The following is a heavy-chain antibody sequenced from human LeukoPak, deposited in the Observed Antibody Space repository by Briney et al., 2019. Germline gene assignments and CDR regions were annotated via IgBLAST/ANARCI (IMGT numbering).Heavy chain of an antibody. Sequence: ASVKVSCKASGYTFTGYYMHWVRQTPGQGLEWMGWINPNSGGTNYAQKFQGRVTMTRDTSIGTAYMELRRLRSDDTAVYYCARDLIGYCSGGSCPHWGQGTLVTVSS. CDR1: GYTFTGYY. CDR3: ARDLIGYCSGGSCPH. D-gene: IGHD2-15*01. J-gene: IGHJ4*02. CDR2: INPNSGGT. V-gene: IGHV1-2*02.